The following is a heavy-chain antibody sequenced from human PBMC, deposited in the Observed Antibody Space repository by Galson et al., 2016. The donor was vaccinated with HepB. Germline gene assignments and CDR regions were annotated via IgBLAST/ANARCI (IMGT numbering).Heavy chain of an antibody. J-gene: IGHJ5*02. CDR1: GFNFSAIW. D-gene: IGHD5-12*01. CDR3: ASNSGYGDSNWFDP. CDR2: IYPDGRT. Sequence: SLRLSCAASGFNFSAIWMSWVRQAPGKGLEWVTDIYPDGRTYYADRVKGRFTISRDNSKNSLYLQMNSLRAEDTAVYYCASNSGYGDSNWFDPWGQGTLVTVSS. V-gene: IGHV3-53*01.